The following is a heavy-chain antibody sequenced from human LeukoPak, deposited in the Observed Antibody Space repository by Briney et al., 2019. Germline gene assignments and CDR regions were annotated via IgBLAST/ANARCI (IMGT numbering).Heavy chain of an antibody. V-gene: IGHV3-13*01. D-gene: IGHD6-13*01. CDR2: IGTAGEI. J-gene: IGHJ2*01. CDR3: ARAAYSSTWYSRSFDL. CDR1: GFTFRSYD. Sequence: PGGSLRLSCAASGFTFRSYDMHWVRQATGKGLEWVSGIGTAGEIYYPGSVKGRFTISRENAKNSLYLQMNSLRAGDTAVYYCARAAYSSTWYSRSFDLWGRGNLVTVSS.